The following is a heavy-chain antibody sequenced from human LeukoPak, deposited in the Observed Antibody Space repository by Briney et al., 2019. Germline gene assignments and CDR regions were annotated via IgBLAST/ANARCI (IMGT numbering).Heavy chain of an antibody. CDR2: ISGGGGNT. J-gene: IGHJ5*02. Sequence: GGSLRLSCAASGFTFSSYAMSWVRQAPGKGLEWVSGISGGGGNTYYADSVKGRFTISRDNSKNTLYLQMNSLRAEDTAVYYCVRDRPHNWFDPWGQGTLVTVSS. CDR3: VRDRPHNWFDP. D-gene: IGHD6-6*01. CDR1: GFTFSSYA. V-gene: IGHV3-23*01.